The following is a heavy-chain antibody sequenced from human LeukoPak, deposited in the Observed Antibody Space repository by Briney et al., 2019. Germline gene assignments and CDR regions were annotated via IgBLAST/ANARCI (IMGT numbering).Heavy chain of an antibody. D-gene: IGHD1-26*01. CDR3: AKSSGGLPRDYFDY. Sequence: PGGSLRLSCAASGFTFSSYEMNWVRQAPGKGLEWVSYISSSGSTIYYADSVKGRFTISRDNAKNSLYLQMNSLRAEDTAVYYCAKSSGGLPRDYFDYWGQGTLVTVSS. J-gene: IGHJ4*02. CDR2: ISSSGSTI. V-gene: IGHV3-48*03. CDR1: GFTFSSYE.